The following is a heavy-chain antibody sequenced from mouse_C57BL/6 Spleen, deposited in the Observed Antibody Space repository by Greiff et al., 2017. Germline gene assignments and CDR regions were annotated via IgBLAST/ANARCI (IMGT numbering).Heavy chain of an antibody. CDR2: IDPSDSET. CDR3: ARGGFRDGYYPAWFAY. V-gene: IGHV1-52*01. J-gene: IGHJ3*01. D-gene: IGHD2-3*01. CDR1: GYTFTSYW. Sequence: VQLQQPGAELVRPGSSVKLSCKASGYTFTSYWMHWVKQRPIQGLEWIGNIDPSDSETHYNQKFKDKATLTVDKSSSTAYMQLSSLTSEDSAVYYCARGGFRDGYYPAWFAYWGQGTLVTVSA.